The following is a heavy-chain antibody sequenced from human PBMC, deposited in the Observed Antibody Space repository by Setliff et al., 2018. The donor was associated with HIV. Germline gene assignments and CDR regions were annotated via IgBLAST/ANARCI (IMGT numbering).Heavy chain of an antibody. D-gene: IGHD4-17*01. CDR3: ARGGPTVAYGVDV. Sequence: LSLTCTVSGDSISRRIYYWGWIRQPPGKGLEWIGNIYPSGSIHPSGATNYNPSLKGRVTISLDTSNNQFSLKVNSVTAADTAIYYCARGGPTVAYGVDVWGQGTTVTVSS. J-gene: IGHJ6*02. V-gene: IGHV4-39*07. CDR1: GDSISRRIYY. CDR2: IYPSGSIHPSGAT.